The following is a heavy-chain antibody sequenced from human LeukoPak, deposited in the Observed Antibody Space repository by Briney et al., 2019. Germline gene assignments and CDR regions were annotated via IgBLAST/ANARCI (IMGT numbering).Heavy chain of an antibody. D-gene: IGHD6-13*01. Sequence: GGSLRLSCAASGFTFSSYSMNWVRQAPGKGLEWVSSISSSSSYIYYADSVKGRFTISRDNAKNSLYLQMNSLRAEDTAVYYCAKVSVRSAAAPPRYFDYWGQGTLVTVSS. J-gene: IGHJ4*02. CDR2: ISSSSSYI. CDR3: AKVSVRSAAAPPRYFDY. V-gene: IGHV3-21*04. CDR1: GFTFSSYS.